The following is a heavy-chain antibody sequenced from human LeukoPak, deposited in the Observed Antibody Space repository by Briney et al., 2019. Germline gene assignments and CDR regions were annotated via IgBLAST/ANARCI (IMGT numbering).Heavy chain of an antibody. D-gene: IGHD3-10*01. Sequence: SETLSLTCTVSGGPISSGSYYWSWIRQPAGKGLEWIGRIYTSGGTNYNPSLKSRVTISVDTSKNQFSLKLSSVTAADTAVYYCARDMYYYGSGKGWFDPWGQGTLVTVSS. J-gene: IGHJ5*02. CDR3: ARDMYYYGSGKGWFDP. CDR1: GGPISSGSYY. V-gene: IGHV4-61*02. CDR2: IYTSGGT.